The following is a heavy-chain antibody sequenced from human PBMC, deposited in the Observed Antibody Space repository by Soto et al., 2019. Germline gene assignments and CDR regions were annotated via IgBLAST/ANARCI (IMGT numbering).Heavy chain of an antibody. J-gene: IGHJ4*02. D-gene: IGHD3-22*01. CDR2: IFSGGST. V-gene: IGHV3-53*01. CDR3: AKKSSNYYDSSGYSDS. Sequence: GALRLSCAASGFTVSSNYMSWVRQAPGKGLEWVSVIFSGGSTYYADSVKGRFTISRDNSKNTLYLQMNSLRAEDTAVYYCAKKSSNYYDSSGYSDSWGQGTLVTVSS. CDR1: GFTVSSNY.